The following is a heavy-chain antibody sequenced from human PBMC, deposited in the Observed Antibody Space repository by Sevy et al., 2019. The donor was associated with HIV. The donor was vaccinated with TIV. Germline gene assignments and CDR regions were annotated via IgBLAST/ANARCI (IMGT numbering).Heavy chain of an antibody. CDR3: AKEGGGDTAMVYLA. J-gene: IGHJ4*02. D-gene: IGHD5-18*01. CDR1: GFTFSSYA. Sequence: GGSLRLSCAASGFTFSSYAMSWVRQAPGKGLEWVSAISGSGGSTYYADSVKGRFTISRDNSKNTLYLQMNSLRAEDTAGCSCAKEGGGDTAMVYLAWGQGTLVTVSS. V-gene: IGHV3-23*01. CDR2: ISGSGGST.